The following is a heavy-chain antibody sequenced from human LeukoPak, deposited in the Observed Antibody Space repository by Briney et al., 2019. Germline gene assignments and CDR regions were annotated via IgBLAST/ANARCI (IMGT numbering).Heavy chain of an antibody. CDR3: ATNILVRDIINWFDP. V-gene: IGHV1-2*02. CDR1: GYTFTGYY. D-gene: IGHD3-10*01. J-gene: IGHJ5*02. Sequence: ASVKVFCKASGYTFTGYYMHWVRQAPGQGLEWMGWIKPNSGDTRSAQKFQGRVIMTRDTSTGTAYMELSSLRYDDTAVYYCATNILVRDIINWFDPWGQGTLVTVSS. CDR2: IKPNSGDT.